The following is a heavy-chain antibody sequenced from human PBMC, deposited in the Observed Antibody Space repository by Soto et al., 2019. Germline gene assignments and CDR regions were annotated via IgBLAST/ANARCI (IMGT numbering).Heavy chain of an antibody. CDR3: AKSSYWPSTSCNFDY. Sequence: QVQLVESGGGVVQPGRSLRLSCAASGFTFSSYGMHWVRQAPGKGLEWVAVISVDGSNEYHVDSVKGRFTISRDNSKNTLDLQMNSLRVEDTAVYYCAKSSYWPSTSCNFDYWGQGTLVTVSS. D-gene: IGHD2-2*01. V-gene: IGHV3-30*18. J-gene: IGHJ4*02. CDR1: GFTFSSYG. CDR2: ISVDGSNE.